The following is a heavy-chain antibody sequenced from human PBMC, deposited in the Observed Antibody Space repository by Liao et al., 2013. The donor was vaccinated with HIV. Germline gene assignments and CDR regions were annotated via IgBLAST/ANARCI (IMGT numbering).Heavy chain of an antibody. CDR3: ARGNAAAPDFIYYYYMDV. J-gene: IGHJ6*03. CDR2: IYTSGST. D-gene: IGHD6-13*01. CDR1: GGSISSGSYY. Sequence: QVQLQESGPGLVKPSQTLSLTCTVSGGSISSGSYYWSWIRQPAGKALEWIGRIYTSGSTNYNPSLKSRVTISVDTSKNQFSLKLSSVTAADTAVYYCARGNAAAPDFIYYYYMDVWGKGTTVTVSS. V-gene: IGHV4-61*02.